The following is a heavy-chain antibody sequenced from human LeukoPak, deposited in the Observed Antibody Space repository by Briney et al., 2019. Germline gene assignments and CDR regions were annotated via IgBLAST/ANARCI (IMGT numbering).Heavy chain of an antibody. J-gene: IGHJ4*02. Sequence: SETLSLTCTVSGGSMGSEYWTWIRKPPGKGLEWIGYVYYSGSTSYNPSLKSRVTIPIDTSKNQFSMKLTSVTAADTAVYYCARAVGGVNIFDYWGQGILVTVSS. D-gene: IGHD3-16*01. CDR1: GGSMGSEY. CDR2: VYYSGST. V-gene: IGHV4-59*12. CDR3: ARAVGGVNIFDY.